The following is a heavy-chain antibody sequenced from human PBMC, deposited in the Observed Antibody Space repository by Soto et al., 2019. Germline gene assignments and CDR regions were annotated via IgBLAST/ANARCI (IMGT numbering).Heavy chain of an antibody. CDR1: CGSVSIGSYY. CDR2: IYYSAST. V-gene: IGHV4-61*01. Sequence: SETLSLTCTVSCGSVSIGSYYWSWIRHPPGKGLEWIWYIYYSASTNYNPSLKSRVTISVDTSKNQFSLKLSSVTAEDTAVYYCARDSDGMDVWGQGTTVTVSS. J-gene: IGHJ6*02. CDR3: ARDSDGMDV.